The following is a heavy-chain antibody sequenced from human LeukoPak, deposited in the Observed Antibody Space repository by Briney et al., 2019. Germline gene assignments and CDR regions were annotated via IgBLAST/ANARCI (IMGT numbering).Heavy chain of an antibody. J-gene: IGHJ4*02. V-gene: IGHV4-61*08. CDR2: IYKSGST. CDR1: GGSISSGGYY. CDR3: ARNRAAARAPFDY. D-gene: IGHD2-2*01. Sequence: PSETLSLTCTVSGGSISSGGYYWSWIRQPPGKGLEWIGNIYKSGSTNYNPSLKSRVTISVDTSKNQFSLKLSSVTAADTAVYYCARNRAAARAPFDYWGQGTLVTVSS.